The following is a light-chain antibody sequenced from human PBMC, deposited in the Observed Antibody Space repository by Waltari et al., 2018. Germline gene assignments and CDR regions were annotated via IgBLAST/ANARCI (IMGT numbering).Light chain of an antibody. Sequence: EVVLTQSPGTLSLSPGERATLSCRASQSVSKYLAWYQQRPGQALRLLISAASTRATGVPDRFSGSGFGTDFSLTISRLEPEDFAVYYCQNHERLPATFGQGTKVEIK. J-gene: IGKJ1*01. CDR3: QNHERLPAT. CDR1: QSVSKY. V-gene: IGKV3-20*01. CDR2: AAS.